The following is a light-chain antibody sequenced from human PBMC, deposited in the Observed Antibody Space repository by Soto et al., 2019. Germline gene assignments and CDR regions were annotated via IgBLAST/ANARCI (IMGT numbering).Light chain of an antibody. CDR1: SSDVGDYNF. J-gene: IGLJ1*01. Sequence: QSALTQPRSVSGSPGQSVTISCTGTSSDVGDYNFVSWYQQHPDKAPKLMIYDVTVRPSGVPDRFSGSKSDNTASLTISGLRAEDEADYYCCSYAGSYTFYVFGTGTKLTVL. CDR3: CSYAGSYTFYV. CDR2: DVT. V-gene: IGLV2-11*01.